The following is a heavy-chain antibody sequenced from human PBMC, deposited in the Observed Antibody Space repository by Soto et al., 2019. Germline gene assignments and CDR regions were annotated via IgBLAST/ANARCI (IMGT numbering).Heavy chain of an antibody. CDR2: ISPYSGNT. CDR3: AMVDNCVTPTPQDV. D-gene: IGHD5-12*01. CDR1: GYIFVNYG. J-gene: IGHJ6*02. Sequence: QVQLVQSGDEVRKPGSSVKVSCKASGYIFVNYGIAWVRQAPGQGLEWMGWISPYSGNTHYASKVQGRLTMXTXTXXSTANVDLGSLTSDDTAVYYCAMVDNCVTPTPQDVWGQGTTVTVSS. V-gene: IGHV1-18*01.